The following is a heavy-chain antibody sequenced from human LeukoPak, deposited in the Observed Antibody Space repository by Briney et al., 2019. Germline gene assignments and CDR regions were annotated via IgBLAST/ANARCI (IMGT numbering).Heavy chain of an antibody. D-gene: IGHD6-19*01. CDR1: GGTFSSYA. Sequence: APVKVSCKASGGTFSSYAISWVRQAPGQGLEWMGRIIPIFGTANYAQKFQGRVTITTDESTSTAYMELSSLRSEDTAVYYCARASAAGVPDWGQGTLVTVSS. V-gene: IGHV1-69*05. CDR3: ARASAAGVPD. J-gene: IGHJ4*02. CDR2: IIPIFGTA.